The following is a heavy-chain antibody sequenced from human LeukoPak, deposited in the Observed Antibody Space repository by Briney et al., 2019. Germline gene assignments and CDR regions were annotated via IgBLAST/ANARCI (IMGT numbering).Heavy chain of an antibody. CDR2: MNPNSGNT. CDR3: ARVNSHYYYYYGMDV. CDR1: GYTFTSYD. Sequence: ASVKVSCKASGYTFTSYDINWVRQATGQGLEWMGWMNPNSGNTGYAQKFQGRVTMTWNTSISTAYMELSSLRSEDTAVYYCARVNSHYYYYYGMDVWGQGTTVTVSS. V-gene: IGHV1-8*01. J-gene: IGHJ6*02. D-gene: IGHD2/OR15-2a*01.